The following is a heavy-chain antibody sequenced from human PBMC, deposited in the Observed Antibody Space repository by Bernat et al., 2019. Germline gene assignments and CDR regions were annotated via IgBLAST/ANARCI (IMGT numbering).Heavy chain of an antibody. J-gene: IGHJ6*03. CDR1: GFTFSSYG. Sequence: QVQLVESGGGVVQPGRSLRLSCAASGFTFSSYGMHWVRQAPGKGLEWVAVIWYDGSNKYYADSVKGRFTISRDNSKNTLYLQMNSLRAEDTAVYYCARDHEEGFRELLIYYYYMDVWGQGTTVTVSS. CDR2: IWYDGSNK. V-gene: IGHV3-33*01. D-gene: IGHD3-10*01. CDR3: ARDHEEGFRELLIYYYYMDV.